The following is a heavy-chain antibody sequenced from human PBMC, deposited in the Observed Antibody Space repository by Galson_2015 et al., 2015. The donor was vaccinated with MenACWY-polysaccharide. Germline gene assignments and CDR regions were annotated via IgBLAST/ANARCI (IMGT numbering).Heavy chain of an antibody. D-gene: IGHD2-21*02. J-gene: IGHJ4*02. CDR3: TSVAYCGGDCYSPAFLDY. CDR1: GFTFGDYA. Sequence: SLRLSCAASGFTFGDYAMSWFRQAPGKGLEWVGFIRSKAYGGTTEYAASVKGRFTISRDDSKSIAYLQMNSLKTEDTAVYYCTSVAYCGGDCYSPAFLDYWGQGTLVTVSS. V-gene: IGHV3-49*03. CDR2: IRSKAYGGTT.